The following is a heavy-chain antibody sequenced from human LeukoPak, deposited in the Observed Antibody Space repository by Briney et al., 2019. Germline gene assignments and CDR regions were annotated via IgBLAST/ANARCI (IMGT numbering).Heavy chain of an antibody. CDR1: GGSISSYY. V-gene: IGHV4-4*09. Sequence: PSETLSLTCTVSGGSISSYYWSWIRQPPGKGLEWIGYIYTSGSTNYNPSLKSRVTISVDTSKNQFSLKLSFVTAADTAVYYCARHGTYYYDSSGALDYWGQGTLVTVSS. CDR3: ARHGTYYYDSSGALDY. J-gene: IGHJ4*02. CDR2: IYTSGST. D-gene: IGHD3-22*01.